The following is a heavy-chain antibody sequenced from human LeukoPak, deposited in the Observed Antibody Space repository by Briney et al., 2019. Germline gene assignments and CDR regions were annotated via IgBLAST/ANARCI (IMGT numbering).Heavy chain of an antibody. CDR2: ITTNGGRT. D-gene: IGHD2-21*02. Sequence: GGSLRLSCAASGFTFSSYTMHWVRQAPGKGLEYVSAITTNGGRTYYANSFKGRFTISRDNSKSTLYLQMGSLRTEDMAVYYCARGRLVVTALDYWGQGTLVTVSS. V-gene: IGHV3-64*01. CDR1: GFTFSSYT. CDR3: ARGRLVVTALDY. J-gene: IGHJ4*02.